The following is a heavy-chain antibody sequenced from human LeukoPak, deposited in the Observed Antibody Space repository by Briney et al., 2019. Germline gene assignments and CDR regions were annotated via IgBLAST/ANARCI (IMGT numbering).Heavy chain of an antibody. CDR3: ARYQNWGSWYYFDY. J-gene: IGHJ4*02. V-gene: IGHV4-61*09. CDR2: IYTTGST. D-gene: IGHD7-27*01. CDR1: GGSISSSRYY. Sequence: SETLSPTCSVSGGSISSSRYYWSWIRQPAGKGLEWIGHIYTTGSTSYNPSLKSRVTISGDTSKNQFSLKLSSVTATDTAVYYCARYQNWGSWYYFDYWGQGTLVTVSS.